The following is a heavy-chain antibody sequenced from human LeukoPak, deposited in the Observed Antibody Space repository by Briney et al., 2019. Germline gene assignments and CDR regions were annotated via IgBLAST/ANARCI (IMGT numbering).Heavy chain of an antibody. CDR2: INPNSGGT. J-gene: IGHJ6*03. Sequence: ASVKVSCKASGYAFTGYYMHWVRQAPGQGLEWMGWINPNSGGTNYAQKFQGRVTMTRDTSISTAYMELSRLRSDDTAVYYCARYNWNYYYYYMDVWGKGTTVTVSS. V-gene: IGHV1-2*02. CDR1: GYAFTGYY. D-gene: IGHD1-20*01. CDR3: ARYNWNYYYYYMDV.